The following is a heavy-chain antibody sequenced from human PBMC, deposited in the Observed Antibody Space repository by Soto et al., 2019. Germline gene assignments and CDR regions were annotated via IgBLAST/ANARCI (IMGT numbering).Heavy chain of an antibody. CDR1: GFTFSNAW. D-gene: IGHD3-3*01. J-gene: IGHJ4*02. CDR2: IKSKTDGGTT. V-gene: IGHV3-15*01. Sequence: GGSLRLSCAASGFTFSNAWMSWVRQAPGKGLEWVGRIKSKTDGGTTDYAAPVKGRFTISRDDSKNTLYLQMNSLKTEDTAVYYCTTDLRPIWSGYYTDYFDYWGQGTLVTVSS. CDR3: TTDLRPIWSGYYTDYFDY.